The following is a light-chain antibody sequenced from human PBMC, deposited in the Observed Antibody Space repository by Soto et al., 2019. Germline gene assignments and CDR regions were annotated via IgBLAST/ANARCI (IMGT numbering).Light chain of an antibody. J-gene: IGLJ2*01. CDR1: SSAFGTYNY. V-gene: IGLV2-14*03. CDR3: SSYTSSSTLV. Sequence: QSALTQPASVSGSPGQSITISCTGTSSAFGTYNYVSWYQQHPGKAPKLMIYDVSDRPSGVSNRFSGSKSGSTASLTISGLQAEDEADYYCSSYTSSSTLVFGGGTKLTVL. CDR2: DVS.